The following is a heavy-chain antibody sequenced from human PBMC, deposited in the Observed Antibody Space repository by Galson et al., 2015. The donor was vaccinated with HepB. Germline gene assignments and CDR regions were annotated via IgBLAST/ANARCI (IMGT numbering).Heavy chain of an antibody. Sequence: SLRLSCAASGFTFSSYTMNWVRQAPGKGLEWVSSISSSSTYIYYADSVKGRFTISRDNAKNSLYLQMNSLRAEDTAVYYCARDPDRDGYNWGYYYDYGMDVWVQWTTVTVSS. CDR1: GFTFSSYT. CDR3: ARDPDRDGYNWGYYYDYGMDV. CDR2: ISSSSTYI. J-gene: IGHJ6*02. V-gene: IGHV3-21*01. D-gene: IGHD5-24*01.